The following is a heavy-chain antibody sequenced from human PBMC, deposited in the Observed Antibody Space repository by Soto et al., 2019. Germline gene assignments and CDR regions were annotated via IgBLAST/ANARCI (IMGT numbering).Heavy chain of an antibody. CDR2: ISYDGSNK. CDR3: AREGSNSSSSGTNWFDP. D-gene: IGHD6-13*01. Sequence: QVQLVESGGGVVQPGRSLRLSCAASGFTFSSYAMHWVRQAPGKGLEWVAVISYDGSNKYYADSVKGRFTISRDNSKNTLYLQMNSLRAEDTAVYYCAREGSNSSSSGTNWFDPWGQGTLVTVSS. V-gene: IGHV3-30-3*01. CDR1: GFTFSSYA. J-gene: IGHJ5*02.